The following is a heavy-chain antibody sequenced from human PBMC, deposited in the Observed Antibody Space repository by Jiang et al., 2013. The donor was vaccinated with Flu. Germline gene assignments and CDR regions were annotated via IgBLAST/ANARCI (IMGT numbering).Heavy chain of an antibody. CDR1: GDSFTNFA. CDR2: VIPIFGTA. D-gene: IGHD3-16*01. CDR3: ARRRIIINSGGVGPFDP. V-gene: IGHV1-69*01. Sequence: VQLVESGAEMRQPGSSVKVSCRATGDSFTNFAISWVRQAPGQGLEWVGGVIPIFGTATYAQKFQGRVTITADQAMSTAYMELRSLRSEDTAIYYCARRRIIINSGGVGPFDPWGQGTLVTVSS. J-gene: IGHJ5*02.